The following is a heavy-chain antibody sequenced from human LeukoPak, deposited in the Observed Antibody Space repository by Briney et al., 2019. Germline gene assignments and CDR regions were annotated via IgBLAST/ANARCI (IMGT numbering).Heavy chain of an antibody. V-gene: IGHV1-2*06. CDR2: INPNSGGT. CDR3: ARDRVDSSGSYAFDI. Sequence: GASVKVSCKASGYTFTGYYMHWVRQAPGQGLEWMGRINPNSGGTNYAQKFQGRVTMTRDTSISTAYMELSRLRSDDTAVYYCARDRVDSSGSYAFDIRGQGTMVTVSS. D-gene: IGHD3-22*01. CDR1: GYTFTGYY. J-gene: IGHJ3*02.